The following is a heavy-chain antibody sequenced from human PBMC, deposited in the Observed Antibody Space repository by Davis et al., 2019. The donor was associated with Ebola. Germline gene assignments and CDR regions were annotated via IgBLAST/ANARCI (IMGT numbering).Heavy chain of an antibody. Sequence: PGGSLRLSCAASGFTFSSYSMNWVRQAPGKGLEWVSSISSSSYIYYADSVKGRFTISRDNAKNSLYLQMNSLRAEDTAVYYCARDRDFLYYFDYWGQGTLVTVSS. CDR1: GFTFSSYS. CDR2: ISSSSYI. V-gene: IGHV3-21*01. D-gene: IGHD3-3*01. CDR3: ARDRDFLYYFDY. J-gene: IGHJ4*02.